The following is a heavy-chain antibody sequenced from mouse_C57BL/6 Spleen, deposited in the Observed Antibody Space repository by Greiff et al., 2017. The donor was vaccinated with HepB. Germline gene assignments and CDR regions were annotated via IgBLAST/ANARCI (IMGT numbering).Heavy chain of an antibody. CDR1: GYTFTSYW. J-gene: IGHJ3*01. Sequence: QVQLQQSGAELVRPGSSVKLSCKASGYTFTSYWLHWVKQRPIQGLEWIGNIDPSDSETHYNQKFKDKATLTVDKSSSTAYMQLSSLASEDSAVYYCARSGDYDAWFAYCGQGTLVTVSA. D-gene: IGHD2-4*01. CDR3: ARSGDYDAWFAY. V-gene: IGHV1-52*01. CDR2: IDPSDSET.